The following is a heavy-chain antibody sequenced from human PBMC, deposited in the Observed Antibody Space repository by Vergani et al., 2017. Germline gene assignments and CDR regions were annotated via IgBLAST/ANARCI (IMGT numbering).Heavy chain of an antibody. D-gene: IGHD3-22*01. J-gene: IGHJ4*02. Sequence: QLQLQESGPGLVKPSETLSLTCTVSGGSISSSRYYWGWIRQPPGKGLEWIGSIYYSGRTHYNPSLKSRVTISVDASKNQFSLKRSAVTAAGTAVYYCARVWGYYYDSSGYADYWGQGTLVTVSS. CDR3: ARVWGYYYDSSGYADY. CDR1: GGSISSSRYY. V-gene: IGHV4-39*07. CDR2: IYYSGRT.